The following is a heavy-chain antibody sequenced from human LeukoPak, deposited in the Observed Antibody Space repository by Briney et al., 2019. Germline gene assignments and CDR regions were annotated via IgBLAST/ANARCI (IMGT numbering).Heavy chain of an antibody. J-gene: IGHJ6*02. CDR2: INPNSGGT. Sequence: ASVKVSCKASGSPFSGYYMHWVRQAPGQGLEWMGWINPNSGGTSYAQKFQGRITMTRDTSISTAHMKLSRLRSDDSAVYYCATSGMVRGMDVWGQGTTVTVSS. V-gene: IGHV1-2*02. CDR3: ATSGMVRGMDV. CDR1: GSPFSGYY. D-gene: IGHD3-10*01.